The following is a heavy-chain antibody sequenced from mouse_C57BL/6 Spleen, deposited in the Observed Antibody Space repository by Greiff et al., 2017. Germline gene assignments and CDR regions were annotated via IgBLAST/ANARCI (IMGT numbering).Heavy chain of an antibody. Sequence: QVHVKQSGAELARPGASVKLSCKASGYTFTSYGISWVKQRTGQGLEWIGEIYPRSGNTYYNEKFKGKATLTADKSSSTAYMELRSLTSEDSAVYFCARSDYGSSYYYAMDYWGQGTSVTVSS. CDR3: ARSDYGSSYYYAMDY. CDR2: IYPRSGNT. V-gene: IGHV1-81*01. CDR1: GYTFTSYG. D-gene: IGHD1-1*01. J-gene: IGHJ4*01.